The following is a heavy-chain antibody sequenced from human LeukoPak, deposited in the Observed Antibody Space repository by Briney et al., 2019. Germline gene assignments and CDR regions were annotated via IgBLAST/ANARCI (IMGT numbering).Heavy chain of an antibody. J-gene: IGHJ6*03. V-gene: IGHV4-34*01. Sequence: SETLSLTCAVYGGSFSGYYWSWIRQPPGKGLEWIGEINHSGSTNYNPSLKSRVTISVDTSKNQFSLKLSSVTAADTAVYYCARGPSGYCSGGSCSGGYYYYYMDVWGKGTTVTVSS. CDR2: INHSGST. CDR3: ARGPSGYCSGGSCSGGYYYYYMDV. D-gene: IGHD2-15*01. CDR1: GGSFSGYY.